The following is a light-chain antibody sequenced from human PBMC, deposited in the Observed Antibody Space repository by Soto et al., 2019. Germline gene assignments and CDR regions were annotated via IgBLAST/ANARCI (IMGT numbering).Light chain of an antibody. CDR2: GAS. J-gene: IGKJ2*01. CDR3: QHFGGWSYT. V-gene: IGKV3-20*01. CDR1: QSVNSNY. Sequence: DIVLTQSPGTLSLSPGETATLSCRASQSVNSNYLAWYQQKPGQAPRLLIYGASARATGIPDRFSGSGSGTDFTLAISRLEPEDFAMYYCQHFGGWSYTFGQGTKLEIK.